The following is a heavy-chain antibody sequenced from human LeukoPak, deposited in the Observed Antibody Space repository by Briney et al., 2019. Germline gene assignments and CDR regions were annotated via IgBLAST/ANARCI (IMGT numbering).Heavy chain of an antibody. D-gene: IGHD5-18*01. CDR3: ARDRVDTAMVKRAFAFDI. CDR2: IYSGGST. J-gene: IGHJ3*02. CDR1: GFTVSSNY. V-gene: IGHV3-66*01. Sequence: GGSLRLSCAASGFTVSSNYRSWVRQAPGKGLEWVSVIYSGGSTYYADSVKGRFTISRDNSKNTLYLQMNSLRAEDTAVYYCARDRVDTAMVKRAFAFDIWGQGTMVTVS.